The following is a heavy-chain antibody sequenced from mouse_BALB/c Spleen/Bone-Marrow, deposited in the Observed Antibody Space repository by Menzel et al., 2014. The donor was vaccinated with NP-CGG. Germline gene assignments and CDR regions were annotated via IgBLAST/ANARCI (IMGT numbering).Heavy chain of an antibody. CDR3: ARQITTVDYAMDY. V-gene: IGHV1-7*01. CDR1: GYTFTSYW. Sequence: VKLVESGAELAKPGASVKMSCKASGYTFTSYWMHWVKQRPGQGLEWIGYINPSPGYTEYNQKFKDKATLTADKSSSTAYMQLSSLTSEDSAVYYCARQITTVDYAMDYWGQGTSVTVSS. CDR2: INPSPGYT. J-gene: IGHJ4*01. D-gene: IGHD1-1*01.